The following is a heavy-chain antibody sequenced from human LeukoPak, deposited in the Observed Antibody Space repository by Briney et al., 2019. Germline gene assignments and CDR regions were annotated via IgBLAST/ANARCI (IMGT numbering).Heavy chain of an antibody. D-gene: IGHD5-18*01. Sequence: GGSLRLSCAASGFTFSSYPMSWARQAPGKGLEWVSAIIGSGGSTYYADSVKGRFTISRDNSKNTLYLEMNSLRAEDTAVYYCAKGGNTAMAPAFDIWGQGTMVTVSS. CDR2: IIGSGGST. CDR3: AKGGNTAMAPAFDI. CDR1: GFTFSSYP. V-gene: IGHV3-23*01. J-gene: IGHJ3*02.